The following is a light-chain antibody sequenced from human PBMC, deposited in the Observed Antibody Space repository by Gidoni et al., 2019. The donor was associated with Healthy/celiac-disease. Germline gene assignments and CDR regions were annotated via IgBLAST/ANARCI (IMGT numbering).Light chain of an antibody. CDR2: DAS. CDR3: QHYFSYPFT. J-gene: IGKJ3*01. V-gene: IGKV1-16*02. CDR1: QNIRNF. Sequence: DIQLTQSPSSLSASVGDRVRITCRASQNIRNFLAWFQQEPGKTPKSLIYDASSLQRGVPSKFSGSGSGTDFTLTISGVQPEDLATYYCQHYFSYPFTIXPXTKVELK.